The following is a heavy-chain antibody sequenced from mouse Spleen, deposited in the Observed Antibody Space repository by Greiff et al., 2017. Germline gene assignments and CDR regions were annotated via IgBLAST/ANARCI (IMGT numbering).Heavy chain of an antibody. CDR2: IWSGGST. CDR1: GFSLTSYG. CDR3: ARNPLLITTVVGDAMDY. D-gene: IGHD1-1*01. Sequence: QVQLKESGPGLVQPSQSLSITCTVSGFSLTSYGVHWVRQSPGKGLEWLGVIWSGGSTDYNAAFISRLSISKDNSKSQVFFKMNSLQADDTAIYYCARNPLLITTVVGDAMDYWGQGTSVTVSS. J-gene: IGHJ4*01. V-gene: IGHV2-2*01.